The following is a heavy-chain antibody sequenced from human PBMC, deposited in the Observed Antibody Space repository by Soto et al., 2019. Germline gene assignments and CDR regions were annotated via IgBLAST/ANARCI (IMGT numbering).Heavy chain of an antibody. V-gene: IGHV4-31*03. D-gene: IGHD3-22*01. CDR2: IYYSGST. Sequence: PSETLSLTCTVSGGSISSGGYYWSWIRQHPGKGLEWIGYIYYSGSTYYNPSLKSRVTISVDTSKNQFSLKLSSVTAADTAVYYCARRHAHDSGAFDIWGQGTMVTVSS. CDR3: ARRHAHDSGAFDI. CDR1: GGSISSGGYY. J-gene: IGHJ3*02.